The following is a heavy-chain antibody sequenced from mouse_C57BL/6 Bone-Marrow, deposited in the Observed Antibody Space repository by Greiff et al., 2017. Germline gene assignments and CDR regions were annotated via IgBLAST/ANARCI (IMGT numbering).Heavy chain of an antibody. Sequence: EVQLVESGGGLVQPGGSLSLSCAASGFTFTDYYMSWVRQPPGKALEWLGFIRNKAHGYTTEYSASVKGQFTISRDNSKSILYLKMKALRAEDSATYYCTRYSTTVVALDDWGQGTTLTVSS. CDR2: IRNKAHGYTT. V-gene: IGHV7-3*01. J-gene: IGHJ2*01. CDR3: TRYSTTVVALDD. CDR1: GFTFTDYY. D-gene: IGHD1-1*01.